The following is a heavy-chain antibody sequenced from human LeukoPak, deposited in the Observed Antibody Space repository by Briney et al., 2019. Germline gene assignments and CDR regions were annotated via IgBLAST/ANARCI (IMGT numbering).Heavy chain of an antibody. CDR3: ARDDGITRSLDY. V-gene: IGHV1-18*04. CDR1: GYTFTSYG. D-gene: IGHD1-14*01. Sequence: GGTLKVSCKASGYTFTSYGISWVRQDPGQGLEWMGWISGYNGNTNYAQKLQGRVTMTTDTSTSTAYMELRSLRSDDTAVYYCARDDGITRSLDYWGQGTLVTVSS. CDR2: ISGYNGNT. J-gene: IGHJ4*02.